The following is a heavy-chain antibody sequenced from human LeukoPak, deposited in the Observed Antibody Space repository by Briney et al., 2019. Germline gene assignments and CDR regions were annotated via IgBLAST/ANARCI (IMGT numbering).Heavy chain of an antibody. CDR2: ISSSTSYI. V-gene: IGHV3-21*01. CDR3: ARDGMLNSGFDC. J-gene: IGHJ4*02. CDR1: GFTFSSYS. Sequence: KTGGSLRLSRAASGFTFSSYSMNWIRQAPGKGLEWVSSISSSTSYIYYADSVKGRFTISRDNAKNSLYLQMNSLRAEDTAMYYCARDGMLNSGFDCWGQGTLVTVSS. D-gene: IGHD3-16*01.